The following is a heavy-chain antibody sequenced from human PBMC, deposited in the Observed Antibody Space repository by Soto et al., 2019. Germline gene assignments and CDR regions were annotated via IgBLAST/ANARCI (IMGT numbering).Heavy chain of an antibody. V-gene: IGHV3-48*03. Sequence: LRLSCAASRFTFSTYEMNWVRQAPGKGLEWVSYISTGGSTVYYADSVKGRFTISRDNTRNSLYLQMNSLRDEDTALYYCVRYCSTTLCNGVATRTFDYWGQGTLVTVSS. J-gene: IGHJ4*02. D-gene: IGHD2-2*01. CDR3: VRYCSTTLCNGVATRTFDY. CDR1: RFTFSTYE. CDR2: ISTGGSTV.